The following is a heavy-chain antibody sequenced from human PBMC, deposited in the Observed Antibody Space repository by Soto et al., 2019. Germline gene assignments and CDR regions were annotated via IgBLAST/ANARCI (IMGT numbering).Heavy chain of an antibody. J-gene: IGHJ6*04. CDR2: INAGNGNT. CDR3: ARKGKRWLQLLGLTYYYTGMDV. CDR1: GYTFTSYA. D-gene: IGHD5-18*01. Sequence: GASVKVSCKASGYTFTSYAMHWVRQAPGQRLEWMGWINAGNGNTKYSQKFQGRVTITRDTSASTAYIELSSLRSEDTAVYYCARKGKRWLQLLGLTYYYTGMDVGGKGPTVTVS. V-gene: IGHV1-3*01.